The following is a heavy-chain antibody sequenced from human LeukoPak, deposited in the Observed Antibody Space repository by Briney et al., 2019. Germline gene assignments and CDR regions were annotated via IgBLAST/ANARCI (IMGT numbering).Heavy chain of an antibody. CDR2: ISGSGGST. CDR1: GFTFSSYA. J-gene: IGHJ3*02. D-gene: IGHD2-2*01. CDR3: ARAYCNRTSCYLGAFDI. Sequence: GGSLRLSCAASGFTFSSYAMSWVRQAPGKGLEWVSAISGSGGSTYYADSVKGRFTISRDNSKNTLYLQMNSLRAEDTAVYYCARAYCNRTSCYLGAFDIWGQGTMVTVSS. V-gene: IGHV3-23*01.